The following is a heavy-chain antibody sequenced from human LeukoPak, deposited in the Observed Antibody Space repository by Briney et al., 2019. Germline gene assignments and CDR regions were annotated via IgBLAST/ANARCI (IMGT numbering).Heavy chain of an antibody. CDR2: IKQDGCEK. D-gene: IGHD3-22*01. V-gene: IGHV3-7*01. J-gene: IGHJ6*03. CDR3: ARDYYYDSSGYYYYYYMDV. CDR1: GFTFSSYW. Sequence: QPGGSLRLSCAASGFTFSSYWMSWVRQAPGKGLEWVANIKQDGCEKYYVDSVKGRFTISRDNAKNSLYLQMNSLRAEDTAVYYCARDYYYDSSGYYYYYYMDVWGKGTTVTVSS.